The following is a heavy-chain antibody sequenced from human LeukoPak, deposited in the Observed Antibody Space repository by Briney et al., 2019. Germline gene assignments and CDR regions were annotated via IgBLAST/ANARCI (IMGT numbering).Heavy chain of an antibody. CDR2: ISYDGSNK. D-gene: IGHD2-15*01. V-gene: IGHV3-30*04. Sequence: GRSLRLSCAASGFTFSSYAMHWVRQAPGKGLEWVAVISYDGSNKYYADSVKGRFTISRDNSKNTLYLQMNSLRAEDTAVYYCARVVVVVAATPGWFDPWGQGTLVTVSS. J-gene: IGHJ5*02. CDR3: ARVVVVVAATPGWFDP. CDR1: GFTFSSYA.